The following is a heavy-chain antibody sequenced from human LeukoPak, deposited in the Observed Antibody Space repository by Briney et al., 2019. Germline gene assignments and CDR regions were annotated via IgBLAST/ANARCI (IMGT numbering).Heavy chain of an antibody. J-gene: IGHJ4*02. D-gene: IGHD3-16*01. CDR1: GFTVSTNY. CDR2: IDGGGNT. V-gene: IGHV3-66*01. Sequence: GGSLRLSCVGSGFTVSTNYMSWARQAPGKGLEWVSVIDGGGNTYYTDAVKGRFTISRDTSKNTLYLELNSLRAEDTAVYYCARSNNGGWGYCDYWGQGSLVTVSS. CDR3: ARSNNGGWGYCDY.